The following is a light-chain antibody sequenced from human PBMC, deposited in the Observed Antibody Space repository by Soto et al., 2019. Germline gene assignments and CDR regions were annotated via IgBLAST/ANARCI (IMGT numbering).Light chain of an antibody. CDR1: SSNIGAGYD. Sequence: QSVLTQPPSVSGAPGQRVTISCTGSSSNIGAGYDVHWYQQLPGTAPKLLIYGNSNRPSGVPDRFSGSKSGTSASLAITGVQAEDEADYDCQSYDSSLSVVFGGGTKLTVL. J-gene: IGLJ2*01. CDR3: QSYDSSLSVV. V-gene: IGLV1-40*01. CDR2: GNS.